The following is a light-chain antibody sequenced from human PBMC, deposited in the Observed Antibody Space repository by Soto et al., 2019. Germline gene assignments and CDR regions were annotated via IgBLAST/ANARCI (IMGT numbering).Light chain of an antibody. V-gene: IGKV1-27*01. CDR1: QGISNS. J-gene: IGKJ4*01. Sequence: DIQMTQSPSSLSASVGDRVTITCRASQGISNSLACYTQKPGKVPKLLIYTACTLQSGVPSRFSGRGFGTDFTLTITSLQPDDAATYYGQKYNSAPLTCGGGTQVEIK. CDR3: QKYNSAPLT. CDR2: TAC.